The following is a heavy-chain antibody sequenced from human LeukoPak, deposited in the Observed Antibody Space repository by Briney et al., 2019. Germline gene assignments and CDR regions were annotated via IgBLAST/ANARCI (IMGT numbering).Heavy chain of an antibody. V-gene: IGHV3-53*01. CDR3: ARELRSETYRSYYFDY. J-gene: IGHJ4*02. CDR2: IYGGGST. Sequence: PGGSLRLPCAASGFTVSSNYMNWVRQAPGKGLEWVSIIYGGGSTYYADSVKGRFTISRDNSKNTLYLQMNSLRAEDTAVYYCARELRSETYRSYYFDYWGQGTLVTVSS. CDR1: GFTVSSNY.